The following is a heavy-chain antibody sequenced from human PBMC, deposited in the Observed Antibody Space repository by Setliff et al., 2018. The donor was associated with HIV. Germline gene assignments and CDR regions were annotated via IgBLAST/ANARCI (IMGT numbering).Heavy chain of an antibody. CDR1: GGSISRSHLY. J-gene: IGHJ4*02. CDR2: INHIGST. Sequence: SETLSLTCTVPGGSISRSHLYWAWIRQPPGQGLAWIGQINHIGSTNYNPSLKSGATISLDTSKSQFSLKLTSVTATDTAKYYCARACVGHFIATSWSFDYWGQGALVTVSS. CDR3: ARACVGHFIATSWSFDY. D-gene: IGHD3-16*02. V-gene: IGHV4-39*07.